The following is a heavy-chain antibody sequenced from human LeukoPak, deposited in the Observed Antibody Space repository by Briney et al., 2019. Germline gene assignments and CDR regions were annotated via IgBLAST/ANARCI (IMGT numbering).Heavy chain of an antibody. Sequence: GGSLRLSCAASGFTFSSYSMNWVRQAPGKGLEWVSSISSSSSYIYYADSVKGRFTISRDNAKNSLYLQMNSLRAEVTAVYYCARTHFSDDAFDIWGQGTMVTVSS. D-gene: IGHD6-25*01. CDR2: ISSSSSYI. J-gene: IGHJ3*02. CDR1: GFTFSSYS. CDR3: ARTHFSDDAFDI. V-gene: IGHV3-21*01.